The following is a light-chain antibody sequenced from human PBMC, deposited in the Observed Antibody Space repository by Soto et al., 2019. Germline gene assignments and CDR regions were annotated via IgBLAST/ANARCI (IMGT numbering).Light chain of an antibody. CDR3: NSYTSSSTYV. Sequence: QSALTQPASVSGSPGQSITISCTGTSSDVGGYDHVSWYQQHPGKAPKLMIYDVSNRPSGVSNRFSGSKSGNTASLTISGLQAEDEADYYCNSYTSSSTYVFGTGTKLT. CDR2: DVS. J-gene: IGLJ1*01. V-gene: IGLV2-14*03. CDR1: SSDVGGYDH.